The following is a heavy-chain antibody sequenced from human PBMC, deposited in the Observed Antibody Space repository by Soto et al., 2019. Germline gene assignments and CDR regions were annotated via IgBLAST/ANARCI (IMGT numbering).Heavy chain of an antibody. Sequence: GGSLRLSCAASGFTFDDYGMSWVRQAPGKGLEWVSGINWNGGSTGYADSVKGRFTISRDNAKNSLYLQMNSLRAEDTALYHSARDWNDKITIFGVYPRDYYYYYMDVWGKGTTVTVSS. J-gene: IGHJ6*03. CDR1: GFTFDDYG. CDR3: ARDWNDKITIFGVYPRDYYYYYMDV. D-gene: IGHD3-3*01. CDR2: INWNGGST. V-gene: IGHV3-20*01.